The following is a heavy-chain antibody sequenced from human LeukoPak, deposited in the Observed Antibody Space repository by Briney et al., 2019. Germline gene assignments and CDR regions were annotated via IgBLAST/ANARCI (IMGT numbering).Heavy chain of an antibody. CDR3: ARHDSYSSSFPYNWFDP. V-gene: IGHV1-2*02. CDR1: GYTFTGYY. CDR2: INPNSGGT. Sequence: ASVKVSCKASGYTFTGYYMHWVRQAPGQGLEWMGWINPNSGGTNYAQKFQGRVTITADKSTTTAYMELSSLRSEDTAVYFCARHDSYSSSFPYNWFDPWGQGTLVTVSS. D-gene: IGHD6-13*01. J-gene: IGHJ5*02.